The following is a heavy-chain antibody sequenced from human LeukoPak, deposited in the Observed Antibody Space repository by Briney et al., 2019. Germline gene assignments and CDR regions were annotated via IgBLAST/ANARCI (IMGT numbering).Heavy chain of an antibody. CDR1: GYTFTGYY. J-gene: IGHJ4*02. V-gene: IGHV1-2*02. CDR3: ARTVVGPPPFDY. Sequence: ASVKVSCKASGYTFTGYYMHWVRQAPGQGLEWMGWINPNSGGTNYAQKFQGRVTMTRDTSISTAYMELSGLRSDDTAVYYCARTVVGPPPFDYWGQGTLVTVSS. CDR2: INPNSGGT. D-gene: IGHD1-26*01.